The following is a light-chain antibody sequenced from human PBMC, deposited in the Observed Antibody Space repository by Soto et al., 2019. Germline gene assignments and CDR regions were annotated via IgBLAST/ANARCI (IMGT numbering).Light chain of an antibody. CDR2: DAS. CDR3: QQYDPWPPIT. J-gene: IGKJ5*01. CDR1: QSVTSK. Sequence: EIVMTQSPATLSVSPGERATLSCRASQSVTSKLAWYQQKAGQAPRLLIYDASTRATGIPARFSGSGSGTEFSLTISSLQSEDFAVYYCQQYDPWPPITFGQGTRLEIK. V-gene: IGKV3-15*01.